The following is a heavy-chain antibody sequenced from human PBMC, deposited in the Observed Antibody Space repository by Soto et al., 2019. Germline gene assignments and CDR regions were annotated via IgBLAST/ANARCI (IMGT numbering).Heavy chain of an antibody. V-gene: IGHV1-46*01. CDR2: INPSGGST. CDR3: ARDPSSIAARPPYYYGMDV. CDR1: GYTFTSYY. Sequence: GASVKVSCKASGYTFTSYYMHWVRQAPGQGLEWMGIINPSGGSTSYAQKFQGRVTMTRDRSTSTVYMELRGLRSEDTAVYYCARDPSSIAARPPYYYGMDVWGQGTTVTVSS. J-gene: IGHJ6*02. D-gene: IGHD6-6*01.